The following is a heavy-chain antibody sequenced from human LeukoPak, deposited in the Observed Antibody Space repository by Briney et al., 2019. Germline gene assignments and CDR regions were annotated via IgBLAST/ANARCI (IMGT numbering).Heavy chain of an antibody. CDR2: ISFDGSNK. V-gene: IGHV3-30*18. J-gene: IGHJ4*02. CDR1: VFTFSTYG. Sequence: GGSLRLSCAPSVFTFSTYGMHSVRQAPGKGLEWVAVISFDGSNKYYADSVKGRFTISRDNSKNTLYLQMNSLRAEDTAVYYCAKGLRPYSSGWYDYWGQGTLVTVSS. CDR3: AKGLRPYSSGWYDY. D-gene: IGHD6-19*01.